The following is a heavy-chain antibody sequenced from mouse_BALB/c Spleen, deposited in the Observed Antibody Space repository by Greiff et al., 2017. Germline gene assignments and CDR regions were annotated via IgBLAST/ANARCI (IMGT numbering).Heavy chain of an antibody. Sequence: VQLQQSGPELVKPGASVKISCKASGYAFSSSWMNWVKQRPGQGLEWIGRIYPGDGDTNYNGKFKGKATLTADKSSSTAYMQLSSLTSVDSAVYFCARLAHYYAFDYWGQGTTLTVSS. CDR1: GYAFSSSW. CDR2: IYPGDGDT. D-gene: IGHD1-2*01. CDR3: ARLAHYYAFDY. J-gene: IGHJ2*01. V-gene: IGHV1-82*01.